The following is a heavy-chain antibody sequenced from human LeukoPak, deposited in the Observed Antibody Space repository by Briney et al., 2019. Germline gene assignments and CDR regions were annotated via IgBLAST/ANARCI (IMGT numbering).Heavy chain of an antibody. Sequence: ASVKVSCKTSGYIFTPHHIHWMRQAPGQGLEWMGWISAYNGNTNYAQKLQGRVTMTTDTSTSTAYMELRSLRSDDTAVYYCARDLFLDYWGQGTLVTVSS. CDR2: ISAYNGNT. CDR3: ARDLFLDY. CDR1: GYIFTPHH. D-gene: IGHD2-21*01. V-gene: IGHV1-18*01. J-gene: IGHJ4*02.